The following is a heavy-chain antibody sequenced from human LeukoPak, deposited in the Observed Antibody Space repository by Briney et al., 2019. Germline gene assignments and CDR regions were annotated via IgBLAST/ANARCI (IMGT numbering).Heavy chain of an antibody. D-gene: IGHD5-18*01. J-gene: IGHJ4*02. Sequence: PGGSLRLSCAASGFTFSSYEMNWVRQAPGKGLEGVWYISSSGSTIYYADSVKGRFTISRDNAKNSLYLQMNSLRAEDTAVYYCARSPGLYSYGSVYCGQGTLVTVSS. V-gene: IGHV3-48*03. CDR1: GFTFSSYE. CDR3: ARSPGLYSYGSVY. CDR2: ISSSGSTI.